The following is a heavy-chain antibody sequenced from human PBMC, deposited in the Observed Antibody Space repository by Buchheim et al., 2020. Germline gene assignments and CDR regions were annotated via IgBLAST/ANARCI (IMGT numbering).Heavy chain of an antibody. CDR3: ARGGMAIVVVPAAIPGRYYGMDV. CDR2: INSDGSST. D-gene: IGHD2-2*03. CDR1: GFTFSSYW. V-gene: IGHV3-74*01. J-gene: IGHJ6*02. Sequence: EVQLVESGGGLVQPGGSLRLSCAASGFTFSSYWMHWVRQAPGKGLVWVSRINSDGSSTSYADSVKGRFTLPSDNAKNTLYLQMNSLRAEDTAVYYCARGGMAIVVVPAAIPGRYYGMDVWGQGTT.